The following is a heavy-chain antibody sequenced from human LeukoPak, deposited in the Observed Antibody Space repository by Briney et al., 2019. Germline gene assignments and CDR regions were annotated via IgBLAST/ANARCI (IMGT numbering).Heavy chain of an antibody. CDR2: ISSDGTDM. V-gene: IGHV3-30*18. J-gene: IGHJ5*02. Sequence: PGGSLRLSCAASGFTFRSFGMHWVRQTPGKGLEWVAFISSDGTDMHYRDSLKGRFNISRDNSRNMVFLEMSSLRVDDTALYYCAKDVARLGILFLRGGSLDRWGQGTLVTVSS. D-gene: IGHD3-10*01. CDR3: AKDVARLGILFLRGGSLDR. CDR1: GFTFRSFG.